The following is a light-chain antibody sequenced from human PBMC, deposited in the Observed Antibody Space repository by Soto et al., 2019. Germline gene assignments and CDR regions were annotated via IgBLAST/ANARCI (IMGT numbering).Light chain of an antibody. V-gene: IGKV4-1*01. CDR1: QSVLYNSNNKNY. J-gene: IGKJ4*01. Sequence: DIVMTQSPDSLAVSLGERATINCKSSQSVLYNSNNKNYLAWYQQKPGQPPRLLISWASTRESGVPDRFSGSGSGTDFTLTITSLQAEDVAVYYCQQYYSIPITFGGGTKVEIK. CDR2: WAS. CDR3: QQYYSIPIT.